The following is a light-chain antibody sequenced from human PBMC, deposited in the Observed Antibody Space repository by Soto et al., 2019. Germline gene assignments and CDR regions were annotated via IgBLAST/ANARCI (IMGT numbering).Light chain of an antibody. J-gene: IGKJ3*01. CDR2: GAS. CDR3: HHYDHAPFT. V-gene: IGKV3-20*01. CDR1: QSLSSNY. Sequence: EMVMTQSPATLSVSPGERATLSCRASQSLSSNYLAWYQQRPGQSPRLLVYGASSRATGIPDRFSRSGFGTAYALTISTLEPEDSAVYYCHHYDHAPFTFGPGTQVGIK.